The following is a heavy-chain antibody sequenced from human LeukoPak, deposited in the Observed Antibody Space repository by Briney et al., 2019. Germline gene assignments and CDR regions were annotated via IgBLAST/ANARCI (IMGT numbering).Heavy chain of an antibody. Sequence: GGSLRLSCAASGFTFSSYGMHWVRQAPGKGLEWVAVISYDGSNKYYADSVKGRFTIPRDNSKNTLYLQMNSLRAEDTAVYYCAKDQIQLWLGSVDYWGQGTLVTVSS. D-gene: IGHD5-18*01. CDR3: AKDQIQLWLGSVDY. J-gene: IGHJ4*02. V-gene: IGHV3-30*18. CDR1: GFTFSSYG. CDR2: ISYDGSNK.